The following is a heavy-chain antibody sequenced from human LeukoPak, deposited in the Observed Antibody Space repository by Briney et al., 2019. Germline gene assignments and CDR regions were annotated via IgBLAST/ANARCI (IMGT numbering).Heavy chain of an antibody. D-gene: IGHD3-3*02. J-gene: IGHJ4*02. CDR2: IFYSGST. V-gene: IGHV4-31*03. CDR3: ARENHPLGLDY. Sequence: SETLSLTCTVSGGSISSGGYSWSWIRQHPGKGLEWIGYIFYSGSTSYNPSLKSRLTISVDTSKSQFSLKLSSVTAADTAIYCCARENHPLGLDYWGQGTLVTVSS. CDR1: GGSISSGGYS.